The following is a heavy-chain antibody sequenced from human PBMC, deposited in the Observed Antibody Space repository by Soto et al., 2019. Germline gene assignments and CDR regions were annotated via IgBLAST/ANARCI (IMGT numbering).Heavy chain of an antibody. CDR3: AKDRMDPRTDCSSTSCLGGFDP. CDR2: IGGGGDST. Sequence: DVQLLESGGGLVQPGGSLRLSCAASGFTLRNYAMAWVRQAPGKGPEWVSTIGGGGDSTYYADSVKGRFTISRDNSKNTLYLQMNSLRAEDTAVYYCAKDRMDPRTDCSSTSCLGGFDPWGQVTLVTVSA. V-gene: IGHV3-23*01. CDR1: GFTLRNYA. D-gene: IGHD2-2*01. J-gene: IGHJ5*02.